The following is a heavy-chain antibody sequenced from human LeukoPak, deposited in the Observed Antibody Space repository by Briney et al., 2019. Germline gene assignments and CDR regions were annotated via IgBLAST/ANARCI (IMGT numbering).Heavy chain of an antibody. CDR2: IYYSGST. J-gene: IGHJ2*01. V-gene: IGHV4-59*01. CDR3: ARDITVAGTGWYFDL. Sequence: PSETLSLTCSVSDGSISSYHWSWIRQPPGKGLEWIGYIYYSGSTNYNPSLKSRVTISVDTSKNQFSLKLRSVTAADTAVYYCARDITVAGTGWYFDLWGRGTLVTVSS. CDR1: DGSISSYH. D-gene: IGHD6-19*01.